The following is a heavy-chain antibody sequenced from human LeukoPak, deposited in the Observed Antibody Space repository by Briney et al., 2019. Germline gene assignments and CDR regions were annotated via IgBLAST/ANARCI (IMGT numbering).Heavy chain of an antibody. CDR2: ITISGRTA. CDR1: GFTFSNYA. V-gene: IGHV3-23*01. J-gene: IGHJ5*02. Sequence: PGGSLRLSCLASGFTFSNYAMSWVRQAPGKGLEWVSGITISGRTAYYADSVKGRFTISRDNFKNTLYLQMNSLRDEDTAVYYCARSDYDVLTGYYLNWFDPWGQGTLVTVSS. CDR3: ARSDYDVLTGYYLNWFDP. D-gene: IGHD3-9*01.